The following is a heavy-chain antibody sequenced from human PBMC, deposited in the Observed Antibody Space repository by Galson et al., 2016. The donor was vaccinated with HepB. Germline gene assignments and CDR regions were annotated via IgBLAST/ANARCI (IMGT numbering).Heavy chain of an antibody. Sequence: ETLSLTCTVSGGSIYSSSYYWGWIRQPPGKGLEWIGSSYYSGNTYYNPSLKSRVTISVDTSENQVSLKLSSVTAADTAMYYCASGDCGMPFDYWGQGTLVIVSS. CDR1: GGSIYSSSYY. CDR3: ASGDCGMPFDY. CDR2: SYYSGNT. J-gene: IGHJ4*02. D-gene: IGHD2-21*02. V-gene: IGHV4-39*01.